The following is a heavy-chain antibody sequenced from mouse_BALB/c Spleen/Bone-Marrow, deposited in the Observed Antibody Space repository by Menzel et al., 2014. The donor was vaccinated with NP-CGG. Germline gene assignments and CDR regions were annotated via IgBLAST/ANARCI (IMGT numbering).Heavy chain of an antibody. V-gene: IGHV1-9*01. CDR3: ARWHYGNYYYAMDY. D-gene: IGHD2-1*01. Sequence: QVQLQQSGAELMKPGASVKISCKATGYTFSSYWLEWVIQRPGHGLEWIGEILPGSGSFNYNEKFKGKATFTADTSSNIAYMQLCSLTSEDSAVYYCARWHYGNYYYAMDYWGQGTSVTVSS. CDR2: ILPGSGSF. CDR1: GYTFSSYW. J-gene: IGHJ4*01.